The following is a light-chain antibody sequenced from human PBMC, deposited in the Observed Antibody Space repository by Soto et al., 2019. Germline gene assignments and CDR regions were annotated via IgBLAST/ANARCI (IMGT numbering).Light chain of an antibody. Sequence: EIVLTQSPGTLSLSPGERATLSCRASLSVRSSYLAWYQQRPGQPPRLLMDGATRATGIPDRFSGSGSGTDFTLTISSLEPEDFAVYFCQQYGSSPNTFGQGTRLDIK. CDR2: GA. J-gene: IGKJ5*01. CDR1: LSVRSSY. V-gene: IGKV3-20*01. CDR3: QQYGSSPNT.